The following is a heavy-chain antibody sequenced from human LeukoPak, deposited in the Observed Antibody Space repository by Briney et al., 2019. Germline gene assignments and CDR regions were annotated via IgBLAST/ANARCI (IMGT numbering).Heavy chain of an antibody. CDR2: INHSGST. D-gene: IGHD3-3*01. J-gene: IGHJ4*02. V-gene: IGHV4-34*01. CDR3: ARGHIRRLYDFWNGYSQQASKTPFDY. CDR1: GGSFSGYY. Sequence: SETLTLTCAVYGGSFSGYYWSWIRQPPGKGLEWIGEINHSGSTNYNPSLKSRVIISVDTSKNQFSLKLSSVTAADTAVYYCARGHIRRLYDFWNGYSQQASKTPFDYWGQGTLVTVSS.